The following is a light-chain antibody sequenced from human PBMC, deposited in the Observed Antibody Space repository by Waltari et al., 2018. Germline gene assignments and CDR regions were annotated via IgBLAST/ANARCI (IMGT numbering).Light chain of an antibody. CDR3: QNGVT. V-gene: IGKV1-27*01. Sequence: DLQMTQSPSSLSASVGDRVTITSRASQDSSSYLAWYQQKPGKVPYLLIYAASTFQSGVPSRFSGSGSGTYFTLTISSLQPEDVATYYCQNGVTFGQGTKVEIK. CDR1: QDSSSY. J-gene: IGKJ1*01. CDR2: AAS.